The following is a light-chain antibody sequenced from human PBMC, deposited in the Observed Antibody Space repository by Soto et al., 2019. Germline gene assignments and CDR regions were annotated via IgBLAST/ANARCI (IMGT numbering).Light chain of an antibody. Sequence: QSALTQPPSASGTPGQRGTISCSGSSSNIGSNYVYWYQQLPGTAPKLLIDRNNQRPSGVPDRFSGSKSGTSASLAISGLRSEDEADYYCAAWDDSLSGRVVFGGGTKLTVL. J-gene: IGLJ2*01. V-gene: IGLV1-47*01. CDR1: SSNIGSNY. CDR3: AAWDDSLSGRVV. CDR2: RNN.